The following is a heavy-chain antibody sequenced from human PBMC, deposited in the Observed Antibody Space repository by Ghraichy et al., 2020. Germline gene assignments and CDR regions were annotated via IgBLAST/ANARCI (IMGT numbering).Heavy chain of an antibody. Sequence: SETLSLTCTVSGGSISSSSYYWGWIRQPPGKGLEWIGSIYYSGSTYYNPSLKSRVTISVDTSKNQFSLKLSSVTAADTAVYYCARAYYYDSSGYSDDAFDIWGQGTMVTVSS. CDR1: GGSISSSSYY. J-gene: IGHJ3*02. D-gene: IGHD3-22*01. CDR2: IYYSGST. V-gene: IGHV4-39*07. CDR3: ARAYYYDSSGYSDDAFDI.